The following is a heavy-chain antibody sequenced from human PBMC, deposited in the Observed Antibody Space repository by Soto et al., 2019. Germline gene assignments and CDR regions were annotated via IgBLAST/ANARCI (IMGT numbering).Heavy chain of an antibody. J-gene: IGHJ5*02. CDR1: GFTFSSYS. D-gene: IGHD4-4*01. Sequence: HPWGSLRLSCAASGFTFSSYSMNWVRQAPGKGLEWVSYISSSSSTIYYADSVKGRFTISRDNAKNSLYLQMNSLRDEDTAVYYCERASGSNYVSSWFDPWGQGTLVTVSS. V-gene: IGHV3-48*02. CDR3: ERASGSNYVSSWFDP. CDR2: ISSSSSTI.